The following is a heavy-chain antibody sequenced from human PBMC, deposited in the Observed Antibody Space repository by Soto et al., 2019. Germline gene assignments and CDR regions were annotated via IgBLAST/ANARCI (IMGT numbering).Heavy chain of an antibody. CDR1: GYSISSTRHY. CDR2: IYYSETT. V-gene: IGHV4-39*01. D-gene: IGHD4-17*01. CDR3: ATHPPYGPLDY. J-gene: IGHJ4*02. Sequence: SETLSLTCSVSGYSISSTRHYWGWLRQPPGKGLEWIGNIYYSETTYYNPSLKNRVTISVDTSKNQFSLRLTSVTAADTAVYYCATHPPYGPLDYWGQGTLVTVSS.